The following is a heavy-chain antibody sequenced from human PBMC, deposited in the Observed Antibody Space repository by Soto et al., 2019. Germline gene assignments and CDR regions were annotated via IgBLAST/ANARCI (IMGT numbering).Heavy chain of an antibody. V-gene: IGHV3-72*01. CDR2: SKANHQNFAT. D-gene: IGHD1-26*01. Sequence: EVQLVESGGTLVQSGGSLRLSCVASGFSFSDHYMDWVRQAPGKGLEWVGRSKANHQNFATEYAASVKGRLTISTDVSQNSVHLQMDSLQPEDTAVYFCTTEGEARWLDLWGQGTLVTVSS. J-gene: IGHJ5*02. CDR1: GFSFSDHY. CDR3: TTEGEARWLDL.